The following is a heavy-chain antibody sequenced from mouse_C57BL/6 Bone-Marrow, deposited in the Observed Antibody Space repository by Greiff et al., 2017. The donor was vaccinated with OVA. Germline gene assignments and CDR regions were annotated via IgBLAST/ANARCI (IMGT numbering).Heavy chain of an antibody. Sequence: QVQLQQSGAELVRPGSSVKLSCKASGYTFTSYWMHWVKQRPIQGLEWIGNIDPSDSETHYNQKFKDKATLTVDKSSSTAYMQLSSLTSEDSAVYYCARRGDYYGSSHYFDYWGQGTTLTVSS. CDR1: GYTFTSYW. CDR3: ARRGDYYGSSHYFDY. CDR2: IDPSDSET. D-gene: IGHD1-1*01. V-gene: IGHV1-52*01. J-gene: IGHJ2*01.